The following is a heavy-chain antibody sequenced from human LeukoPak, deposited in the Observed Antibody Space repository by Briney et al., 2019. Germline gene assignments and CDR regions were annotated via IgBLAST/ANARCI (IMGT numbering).Heavy chain of an antibody. D-gene: IGHD4-17*01. CDR2: ISYDGSNK. CDR3: AKEGYGDPVGPENWYFDL. V-gene: IGHV3-30-3*01. CDR1: GFTFSSYA. J-gene: IGHJ2*01. Sequence: PGGSLRLSCAASGFTFSSYAMHWVRQAPGKGLEWVAVISYDGSNKYYADSVKGRFTISRDNSKNTLYLQMNSLRAEDTAVYYCAKEGYGDPVGPENWYFDLWGRGTLVTVSS.